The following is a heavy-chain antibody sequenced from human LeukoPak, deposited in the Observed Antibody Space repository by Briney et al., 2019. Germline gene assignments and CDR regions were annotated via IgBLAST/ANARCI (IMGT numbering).Heavy chain of an antibody. Sequence: PGGSLRLSCAASGFTFNTFRMNWVRLAPGGGLEWLANIRPDGSDKYYVDSVRGRFTISRDNGKNLVYLEMNSLRVEDTAVYYCSGRDSSRNPWAYWGQGTLVSVSS. J-gene: IGHJ4*02. CDR2: IRPDGSDK. CDR1: GFTFNTFR. V-gene: IGHV3-7*01. CDR3: SGRDSSRNPWAY. D-gene: IGHD2-2*01.